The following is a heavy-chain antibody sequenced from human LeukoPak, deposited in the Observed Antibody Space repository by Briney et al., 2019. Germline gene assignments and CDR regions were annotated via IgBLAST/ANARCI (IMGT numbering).Heavy chain of an antibody. V-gene: IGHV3-23*01. CDR1: GFTFGSYG. CDR2: ITYNANST. Sequence: PGGSLSLSCAASGFTFGSYGLSWVRQPPGKGLEWVSFITYNANSTFYAAFVGGRFTFSGDNHRNTLHRQMNCLIGEDACLYYGAIMHGDDYGSGYCVQWGQGTLVTVSA. CDR3: AIMHGDDYGSGYCVQ. J-gene: IGHJ1*01. D-gene: IGHD3-22*01.